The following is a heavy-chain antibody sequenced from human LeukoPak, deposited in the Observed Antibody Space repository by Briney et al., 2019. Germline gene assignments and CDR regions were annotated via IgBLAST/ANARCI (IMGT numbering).Heavy chain of an antibody. V-gene: IGHV4-59*08. CDR2: IYYSGST. CDR3: VRSREQWLVDY. Sequence: PSETLSLTCTVSGGSISSYYWSWIRQPPGKGLEWIGYIYYSGSTNYNPSLKSRVTISVDTSKNQFSLKLSSVTAADTAVYYCVRSREQWLVDYWGQGTLATLSS. CDR1: GGSISSYY. J-gene: IGHJ4*02. D-gene: IGHD6-19*01.